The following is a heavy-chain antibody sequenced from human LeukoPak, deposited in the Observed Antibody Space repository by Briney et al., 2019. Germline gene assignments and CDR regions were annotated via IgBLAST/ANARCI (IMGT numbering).Heavy chain of an antibody. D-gene: IGHD6-13*01. J-gene: IGHJ4*02. V-gene: IGHV4-59*01. CDR3: ARVSTSSWFAPFDY. CDR1: GGSINGYY. CDR2: VHYSGNT. Sequence: PSETLSLTCTVSGGSINGYYWSWIQQPPGKGLEWIGYVHYSGNTDFSPSLKSRLTISVDTSKNQFSLKLNSVTAADTALYFCARVSTSSWFAPFDYWGLGTLVTVSS.